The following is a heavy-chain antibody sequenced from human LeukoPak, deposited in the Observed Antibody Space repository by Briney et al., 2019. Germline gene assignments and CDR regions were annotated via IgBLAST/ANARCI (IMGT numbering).Heavy chain of an antibody. D-gene: IGHD5-18*01. CDR2: ISAYNGNT. Sequence: ASVKVSCKASGYTFTSYAMNWVRQAPGQGLEWMGWISAYNGNTNYAQKLQGRVTMTTDTSTSTAYMELRSLRSDDTAVYYCARDRWDTAMVLWGQGTLVTVSS. J-gene: IGHJ4*02. CDR3: ARDRWDTAMVL. CDR1: GYTFTSYA. V-gene: IGHV1-18*01.